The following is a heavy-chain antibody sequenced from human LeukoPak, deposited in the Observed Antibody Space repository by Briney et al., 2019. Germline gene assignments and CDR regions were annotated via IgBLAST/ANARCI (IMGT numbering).Heavy chain of an antibody. Sequence: PGGSLRLSCAASGFTFSSYEMNWVRQAPGKGLEWVSYISSSGRTIYYADSVKGRFTISRDNAKNSLYLQMNSLRAEDTAVYYCARGGSYLSAFDIWGQGTMVTVSS. J-gene: IGHJ3*02. CDR2: ISSSGRTI. CDR3: ARGGSYLSAFDI. D-gene: IGHD1-26*01. V-gene: IGHV3-48*03. CDR1: GFTFSSYE.